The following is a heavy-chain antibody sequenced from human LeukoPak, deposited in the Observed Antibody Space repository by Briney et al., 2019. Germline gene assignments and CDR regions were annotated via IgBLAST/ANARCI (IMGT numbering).Heavy chain of an antibody. Sequence: VGSLRLSCAASAFTFSSYEMNWVRQAPGKGPEWVSYISSSGSTIYYADSVKGRFTISRDNAKNSLYLQMNSLRAEDTAVYYCARDPPYYYASSGYVGGHYWVQGTLVTVSS. CDR3: ARDPPYYYASSGYVGGHY. CDR1: AFTFSSYE. V-gene: IGHV3-48*03. CDR2: ISSSGSTI. D-gene: IGHD3-22*01. J-gene: IGHJ4*02.